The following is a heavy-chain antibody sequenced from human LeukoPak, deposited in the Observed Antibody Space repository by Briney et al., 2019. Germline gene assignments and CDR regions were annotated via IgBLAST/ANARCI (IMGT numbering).Heavy chain of an antibody. Sequence: SETLSLTCTVSGYSISSDYYWAWIRQPPGKGLEWIGSIYHSGSTYYNPSLKSRVTLSVDTSKKQFSLKLSSVTAADTAVYYCAKGASPGIAVAVIFDYWGQGTLVTVSS. V-gene: IGHV4-38-2*02. CDR2: IYHSGST. CDR3: AKGASPGIAVAVIFDY. CDR1: GYSISSDYY. D-gene: IGHD6-19*01. J-gene: IGHJ4*02.